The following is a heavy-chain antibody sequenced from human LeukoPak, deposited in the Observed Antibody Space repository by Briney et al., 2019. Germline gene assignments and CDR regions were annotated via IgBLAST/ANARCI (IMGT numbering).Heavy chain of an antibody. V-gene: IGHV3-48*01. CDR3: ARLRYYAMHV. CDR2: ISGSSRTI. J-gene: IGHJ6*02. CDR1: GFTFSTYD. Sequence: PGGSLRLSCAASGFTFSTYDMNWVRQAPGKGLEWVSYISGSSRTISYADSVKGRFTTSRDNAKNSLYLQMNSLRAEDTAVYYCARLRYYAMHVWGQGTTVTASS.